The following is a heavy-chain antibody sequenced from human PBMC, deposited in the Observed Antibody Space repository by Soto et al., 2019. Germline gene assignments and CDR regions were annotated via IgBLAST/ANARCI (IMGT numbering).Heavy chain of an antibody. CDR1: GFTLSTYG. J-gene: IGHJ4*02. CDR3: ANGYRSGWYYFDY. CDR2: ISHDGSNK. Sequence: QVQLVESGGGVIQPGRSLKLSCGASGFTLSTYGMHWVRQAPGKGLEWVAVISHDGSNKYYADSVKGRFTISRDNSKNTLYLQMNSLKPEDTAVYYCANGYRSGWYYFDYWGQGTLVTVSS. D-gene: IGHD6-19*01. V-gene: IGHV3-30*18.